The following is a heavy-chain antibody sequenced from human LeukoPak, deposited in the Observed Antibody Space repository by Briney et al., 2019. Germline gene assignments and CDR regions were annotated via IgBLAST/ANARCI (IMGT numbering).Heavy chain of an antibody. CDR3: ARDIANGYQQY. CDR1: GGSISSYY. Sequence: SETLSLTCTVSGGSISSYYWSWIRQPPGKGLEWIGYMYYSGSTNYNPSLKSRVTISVDTSKNQFSLKLSSVTAADTAVYYCARDIANGYQQYLGQGTLVTVSS. J-gene: IGHJ4*02. CDR2: MYYSGST. D-gene: IGHD6-13*01. V-gene: IGHV4-59*01.